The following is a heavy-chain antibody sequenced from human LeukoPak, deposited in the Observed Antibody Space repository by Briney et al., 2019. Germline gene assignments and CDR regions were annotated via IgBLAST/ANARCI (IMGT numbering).Heavy chain of an antibody. D-gene: IGHD7-27*01. V-gene: IGHV4-30-4*08. Sequence: SETLSLTCTVSGGSISSGDYYWSWIRQPPGKGLEWIGYIYYSGSTYYNPSLKSRVTISVDTSKNQFSLKLSSVTAADAAVYYCARDLGSRLGYWGQGTLVTVSS. CDR2: IYYSGST. CDR3: ARDLGSRLGY. J-gene: IGHJ4*02. CDR1: GGSISSGDYY.